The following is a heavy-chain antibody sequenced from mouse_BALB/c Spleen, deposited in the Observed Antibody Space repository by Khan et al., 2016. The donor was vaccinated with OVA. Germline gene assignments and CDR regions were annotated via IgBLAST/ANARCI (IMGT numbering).Heavy chain of an antibody. Sequence: QIQLVQSGPELKTPGETVKISCKASGYTFTNYAMNWVKQAPGKGLKWMGWINIYTGEPTYGDDFKGRFAFSLETSATTVYLHINNLKNEDMPTHYCARSRGNYRLDHWGQGTTLTVSS. V-gene: IGHV9-1*02. J-gene: IGHJ2*01. CDR2: INIYTGEP. D-gene: IGHD2-1*01. CDR3: ARSRGNYRLDH. CDR1: GYTFTNYA.